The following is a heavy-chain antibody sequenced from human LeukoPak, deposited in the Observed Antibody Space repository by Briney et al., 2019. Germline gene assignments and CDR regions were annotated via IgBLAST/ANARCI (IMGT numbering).Heavy chain of an antibody. CDR1: GLSLGGYW. CDR3: TRGLNHDSSG. V-gene: IGHV3-7*01. J-gene: IGHJ4*02. Sequence: GGSLTLPCAVSGLSLGGYWMTWVRQAPGKGLECLGNIKLDGSEIYYRDSVRRRVTISRDNAKNSLYLQMNSLRVEDTGVYYCTRGLNHDSSGWGQGSLVTVSS. D-gene: IGHD3-22*01. CDR2: IKLDGSEI.